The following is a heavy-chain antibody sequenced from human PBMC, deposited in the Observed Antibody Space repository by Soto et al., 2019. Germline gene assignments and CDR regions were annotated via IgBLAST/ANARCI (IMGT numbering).Heavy chain of an antibody. Sequence: QVQLQESGPGLVKPSETLSLTCTVSGDSISSSSYYWGWIRQPPGKGLEWIGSIYYSGNTYYNPSLKSRVTICVDTSKNQFSLKLTSVTAADTAVYYCATYYALVIYYNAIDYWGQGTLVTVSS. J-gene: IGHJ4*02. V-gene: IGHV4-39*01. CDR3: ATYYALVIYYNAIDY. CDR1: GDSISSSSYY. CDR2: IYYSGNT. D-gene: IGHD3-10*01.